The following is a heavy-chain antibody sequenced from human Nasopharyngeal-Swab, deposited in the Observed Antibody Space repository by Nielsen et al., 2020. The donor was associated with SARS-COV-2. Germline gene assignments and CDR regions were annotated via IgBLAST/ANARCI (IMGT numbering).Heavy chain of an antibody. CDR2: ISDSGGTT. CDR3: ATMVDMAASISS. J-gene: IGHJ5*02. V-gene: IGHV3-23*01. D-gene: IGHD5-12*01. CDR1: GFTFSTYA. Sequence: GESLKISCAASGFTFSTYAMSWVRQAPGKGLEWVSDISDSGGTTYYADSVKGRFTISRDNSKNTLYLQMNSLRAEDTAIYYCATMVDMAASISSWGQGTPVTVSS.